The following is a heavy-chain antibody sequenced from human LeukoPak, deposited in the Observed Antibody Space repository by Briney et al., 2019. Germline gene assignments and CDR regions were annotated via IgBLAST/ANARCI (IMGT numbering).Heavy chain of an antibody. Sequence: ASVKVSCKASGYTFTGYYMHWVRQAPGQGLEWMGWINPNSGGTNYAQKFQGWVTMTRDTSISTAYMELSRLRSDDTAVYYCARSKSSGWYTAGLYYFDYWGQGTLVTVSS. CDR3: ARSKSSGWYTAGLYYFDY. J-gene: IGHJ4*02. CDR2: INPNSGGT. V-gene: IGHV1-2*04. CDR1: GYTFTGYY. D-gene: IGHD6-19*01.